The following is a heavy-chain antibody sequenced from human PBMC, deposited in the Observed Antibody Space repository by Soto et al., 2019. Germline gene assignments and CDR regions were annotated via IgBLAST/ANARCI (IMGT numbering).Heavy chain of an antibody. Sequence: EVQLVESGGGLVQPGGSLRLSCVDSGFTFSSYWMGWVRQAPVKGLEWVGNIKQDGSEENYVDSLKGRFTISRDNAKNSMYLQMNSLRAEDTAVYYCARIAATGRGWDVWGQGTTVVVSS. V-gene: IGHV3-7*01. CDR2: IKQDGSEE. J-gene: IGHJ6*02. CDR3: ARIAATGRGWDV. D-gene: IGHD6-13*01. CDR1: GFTFSSYW.